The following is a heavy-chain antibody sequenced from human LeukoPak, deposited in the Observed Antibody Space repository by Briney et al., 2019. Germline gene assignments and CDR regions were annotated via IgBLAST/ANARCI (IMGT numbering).Heavy chain of an antibody. CDR2: INPNSGGT. J-gene: IGHJ5*02. D-gene: IGHD2-15*01. Sequence: GASVKVSCKASGYTFTGYYMHWVRQAPGQGLEWMGWINPNSGGTNYAQKFQGRVTMTRDTSIGTAYMELTRLRSDDTAVYYCARAGGFPSYCSGGTCYSGWFDPWGQGTLVTVSS. V-gene: IGHV1-2*02. CDR3: ARAGGFPSYCSGGTCYSGWFDP. CDR1: GYTFTGYY.